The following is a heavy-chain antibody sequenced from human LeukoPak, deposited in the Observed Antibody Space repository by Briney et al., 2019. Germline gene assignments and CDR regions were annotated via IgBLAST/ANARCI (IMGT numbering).Heavy chain of an antibody. D-gene: IGHD2-2*01. CDR3: ARWGLVAPGTYYYHYMDV. Sequence: ASVKVSCKASGYTFTNYGVTWVRQAPGQGLEWMGWINPYSGGTHYAQNLQDRLTMTTDTSTSMAFMELRSLRPDDTAVYFCARWGLVAPGTYYYHYMDVWGRGTTVTVSS. CDR2: INPYSGGT. CDR1: GYTFTNYG. J-gene: IGHJ6*03. V-gene: IGHV1-18*01.